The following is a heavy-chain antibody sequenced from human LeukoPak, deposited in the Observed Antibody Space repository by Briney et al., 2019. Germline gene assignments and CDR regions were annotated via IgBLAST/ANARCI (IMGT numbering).Heavy chain of an antibody. CDR3: AKGYYDFWSGPDY. J-gene: IGHJ4*02. Sequence: GRSLRLSCAASGFTFDDYAMHWVRQAPGKGLEWGSGISWNSGSIGYADSVKGRFTISRDNAKNSLYLQMNSLRAEDTALYYCAKGYYDFWSGPDYWGQGTLVTVSS. V-gene: IGHV3-9*01. D-gene: IGHD3-3*01. CDR1: GFTFDDYA. CDR2: ISWNSGSI.